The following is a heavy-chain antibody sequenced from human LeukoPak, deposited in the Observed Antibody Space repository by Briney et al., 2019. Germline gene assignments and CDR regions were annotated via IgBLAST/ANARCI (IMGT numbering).Heavy chain of an antibody. D-gene: IGHD3-10*01. CDR2: IWYDGSKT. V-gene: IGHV3-33*01. Sequence: GGSPRLSCAASGFTFSNYGMHWVRQAPGKGLEGVAVIWYDGSKTYYADSVKGRFTISRDNSKNTPYLQMSSLRAEDTAVYYCARDRYYGSENYYYYYYMDVWGKGTTVTVSS. J-gene: IGHJ6*03. CDR3: ARDRYYGSENYYYYYYMDV. CDR1: GFTFSNYG.